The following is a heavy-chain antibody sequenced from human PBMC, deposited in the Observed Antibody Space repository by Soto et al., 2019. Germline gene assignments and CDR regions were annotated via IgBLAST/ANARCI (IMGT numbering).Heavy chain of an antibody. J-gene: IGHJ6*02. CDR1: GYTFIGYY. CDR3: APSRHFYHNPMDV. CDR2: INPNSGGT. Sequence: ASVKSSCKASGYTFIGYYMHWVRQAPGQGLEWMGWINPNSGGTNYAQKFQDRVTMTRDTSMSTAFMELSRLRSDDTAVYYCAPSRHFYHNPMDVWGQGTTVTVSS. D-gene: IGHD2-2*01. V-gene: IGHV1-2*02.